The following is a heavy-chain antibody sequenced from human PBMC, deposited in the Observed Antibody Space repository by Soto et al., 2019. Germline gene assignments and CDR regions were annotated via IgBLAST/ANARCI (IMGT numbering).Heavy chain of an antibody. CDR3: ARAVHTMIQGVRFRVDQ. CDR2: INPNGGGT. CDR1: GYTFTAYY. D-gene: IGHD3-10*01. V-gene: IGHV1-2*02. Sequence: QVQLVQSGAEMKKPGASVKVSCESSGYTFTAYYIHWVRQAPGHGLEWMGWINPNGGGTKYAKKFQGRVTMTRDTSINTAYMELTRLTAYDTAVYYCARAVHTMIQGVRFRVDQWGQGTLVTVSS. J-gene: IGHJ4*02.